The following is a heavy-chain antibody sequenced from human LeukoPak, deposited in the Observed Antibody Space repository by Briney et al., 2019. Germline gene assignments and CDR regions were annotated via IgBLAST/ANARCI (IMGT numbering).Heavy chain of an antibody. CDR2: ISGSGGST. CDR3: AKANYYGSGSHYFDY. Sequence: GGTLRLSCAASGFTFSSYGMSWVRQAPGKGLEWVSAISGSGGSTYYADSVKGRFTISRDNSKNTLYLQMNSLRAEDTAVYYCAKANYYGSGSHYFDYWGQGTLVTVSS. D-gene: IGHD3-10*01. J-gene: IGHJ4*02. V-gene: IGHV3-23*01. CDR1: GFTFSSYG.